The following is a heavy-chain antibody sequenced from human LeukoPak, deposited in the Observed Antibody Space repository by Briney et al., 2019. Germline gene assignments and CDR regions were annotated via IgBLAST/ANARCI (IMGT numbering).Heavy chain of an antibody. CDR1: GFSFSSYS. D-gene: IGHD5-24*01. CDR2: ITSSSNSI. Sequence: GGSLRLSCAASGFSFSSYSMCWVRQAPGKGLEWLSYITSSSNSIYYADSVKGRFTISRDNAQNSLFLQMNSLRAEDTAVYYCATITGYYYYMDVWGKGTTVTVSS. J-gene: IGHJ6*03. V-gene: IGHV3-48*01. CDR3: ATITGYYYYMDV.